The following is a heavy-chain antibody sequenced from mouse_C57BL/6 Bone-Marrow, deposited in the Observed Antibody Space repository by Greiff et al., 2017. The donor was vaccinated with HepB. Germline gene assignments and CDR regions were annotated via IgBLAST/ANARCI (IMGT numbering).Heavy chain of an antibody. CDR2: IRSKSNNYAT. J-gene: IGHJ4*01. D-gene: IGHD1-1*01. CDR3: VRYYYGSRGAMDY. CDR1: GFSFNTYA. V-gene: IGHV10-1*01. Sequence: EVQLVESGGGLVQPKGSLKLSCAASGFSFNTYAMNWVRQAPGKGLEWVARIRSKSNNYATYYADSVKDRFTISRDDSESMLYLQMNNLKTEDTTMYYCVRYYYGSRGAMDYWGQGTSVTVSS.